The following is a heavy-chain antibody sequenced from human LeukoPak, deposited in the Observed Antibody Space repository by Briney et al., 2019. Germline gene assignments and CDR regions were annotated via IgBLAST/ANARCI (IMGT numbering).Heavy chain of an antibody. D-gene: IGHD2-2*02. Sequence: GASVTVSCKASGGTFSSYAISWVRQAPGQGLEWMGGIIPIFGTANYAQKFQGRVTITADESTSTAYMELSSLRSEDTAVYYCARIAYCSSTSCYTRPYYYYGMDVWGQGTTVTVSS. V-gene: IGHV1-69*01. CDR1: GGTFSSYA. J-gene: IGHJ6*02. CDR3: ARIAYCSSTSCYTRPYYYYGMDV. CDR2: IIPIFGTA.